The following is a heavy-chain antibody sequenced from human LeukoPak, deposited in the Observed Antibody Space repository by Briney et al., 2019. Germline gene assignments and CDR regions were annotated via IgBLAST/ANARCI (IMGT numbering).Heavy chain of an antibody. J-gene: IGHJ4*02. CDR2: IYCSGST. CDR3: ARHGGGWSFDY. CDR1: GGSISSYY. Sequence: SETLSLTCAVSGGSISSYYWSWIRQAPGKGLEWIGDIYCSGSTNYYPSLKSRVSISVDTSKNQFSLNLNSLTAADTAVYYCARHGGGWSFDYWGQGTLITVSS. D-gene: IGHD6-19*01. V-gene: IGHV4-59*08.